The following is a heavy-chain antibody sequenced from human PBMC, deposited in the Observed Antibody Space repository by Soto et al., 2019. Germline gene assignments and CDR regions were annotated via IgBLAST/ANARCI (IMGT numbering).Heavy chain of an antibody. Sequence: TSETLSLTCTVSGGSISSYYWSWIRQPPGKGLEWIGYIYYSGSTNYNPSLKSRVTISVDTSKNQFSLKLSSVTAADTAIYYCATGDAGGVPLAYWGQGTLVTVSS. CDR1: GGSISSYY. CDR2: IYYSGST. V-gene: IGHV4-59*01. D-gene: IGHD3-16*01. CDR3: ATGDAGGVPLAY. J-gene: IGHJ4*02.